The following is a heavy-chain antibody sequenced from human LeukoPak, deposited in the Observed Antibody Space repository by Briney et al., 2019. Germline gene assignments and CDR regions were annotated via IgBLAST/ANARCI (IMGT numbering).Heavy chain of an antibody. CDR1: GDTFSSYY. Sequence: ASVKVSCKASGDTFSSYYMHWVRQAPGQGLEWMGIITPSGDSTNYAQKFQGRVTMTRDTSISTAYMELSRLRSDDTAVYYCARDAYDFWSGYYFDYWGQGTLVTVSS. CDR3: ARDAYDFWSGYYFDY. CDR2: ITPSGDST. J-gene: IGHJ4*02. D-gene: IGHD3-3*01. V-gene: IGHV1-46*01.